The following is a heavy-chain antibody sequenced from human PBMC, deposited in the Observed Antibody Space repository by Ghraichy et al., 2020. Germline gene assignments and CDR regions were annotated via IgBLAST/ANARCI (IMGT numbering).Heavy chain of an antibody. V-gene: IGHV3-23*01. Sequence: ETLSLTCAASGFNFSSYAMSWVSQAPGKGLEWVSAISGSGGNTYYADSVKGRFTFSRDNSKNTLYLQMNSLRAGDTAVYYCAKDVGRGGGSCFHHWGQGTLVTVSS. CDR3: AKDVGRGGGSCFHH. J-gene: IGHJ1*01. CDR1: GFNFSSYA. CDR2: ISGSGGNT. D-gene: IGHD2-15*01.